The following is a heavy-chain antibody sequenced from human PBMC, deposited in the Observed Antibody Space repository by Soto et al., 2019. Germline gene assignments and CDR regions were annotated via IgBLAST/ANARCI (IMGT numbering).Heavy chain of an antibody. Sequence: GESLKISCKGPGYSFTSYWIGWVRQMPGKGLEWMGIIYPGDSDTRYSPSFQGQVTISADKSISTAYLQWSSLKASDTAMYYCARSLDPYSSSSPYPYYYYYGMDVWGQGTTVTVSS. D-gene: IGHD6-6*01. CDR2: IYPGDSDT. V-gene: IGHV5-51*01. CDR1: GYSFTSYW. J-gene: IGHJ6*02. CDR3: ARSLDPYSSSSPYPYYYYYGMDV.